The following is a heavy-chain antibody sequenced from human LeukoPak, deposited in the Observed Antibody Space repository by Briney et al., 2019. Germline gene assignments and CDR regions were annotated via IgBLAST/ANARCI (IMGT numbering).Heavy chain of an antibody. Sequence: GGSLRLSCAASGFTFSSYAMSWVRQAPGKGLEWVSAISGSGGSTYYADSVKGRFTISRDNSKNTLYLQMNSLRAEDTAVYYCAKGGIVVVVAATTPGGWFDPWGQGTLVTVSS. D-gene: IGHD2-15*01. CDR3: AKGGIVVVVAATTPGGWFDP. J-gene: IGHJ5*02. V-gene: IGHV3-23*01. CDR1: GFTFSSYA. CDR2: ISGSGGST.